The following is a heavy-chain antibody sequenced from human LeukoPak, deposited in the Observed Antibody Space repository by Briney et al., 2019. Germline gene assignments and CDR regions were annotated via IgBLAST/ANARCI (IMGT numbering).Heavy chain of an antibody. CDR1: GGYFGGYY. CDR3: ARTTMVRGTYYMDV. J-gene: IGHJ6*03. V-gene: IGHV4-34*01. D-gene: IGHD3-10*01. Sequence: PSETLSLTCAVYGGYFGGYYWSWIRQPPGKGLEWIGEINHSGSTNYNPSLKSRVTISVDKSKNQFSLKLSSVTAADTAVYYCARTTMVRGTYYMDVWGKGTTVTVSS. CDR2: INHSGST.